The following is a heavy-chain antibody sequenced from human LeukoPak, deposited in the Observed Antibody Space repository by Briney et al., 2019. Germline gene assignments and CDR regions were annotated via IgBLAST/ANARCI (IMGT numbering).Heavy chain of an antibody. CDR1: GDSISSSNYY. V-gene: IGHV4-39*01. Sequence: SETLSLTCAVSGDSISSSNYYWGWIRQPPGKGLEWIGSIYYSGSSYYNPSLKSRVTISVDTSKNQFSLRLKSVTAAGTAVYYCATPRKYDLWTGFSTYFDYWGQGILVTVSS. D-gene: IGHD3/OR15-3a*01. J-gene: IGHJ4*02. CDR3: ATPRKYDLWTGFSTYFDY. CDR2: IYYSGSS.